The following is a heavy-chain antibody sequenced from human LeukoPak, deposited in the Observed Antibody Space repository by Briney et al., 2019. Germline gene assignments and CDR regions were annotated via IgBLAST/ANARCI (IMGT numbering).Heavy chain of an antibody. D-gene: IGHD3-9*01. CDR1: GGSISSSSYY. V-gene: IGHV4-39*07. Sequence: SETLSLTCTVSGGSISSSSYYWGWIRQPPGKGLEWIGSIYYSGSTYYNPSLKSRVTISVDTSKNQFSLKLSSVTALDTAVYYCVRTDDTSWAFDIWGQGTMVTVSS. CDR2: IYYSGST. CDR3: VRTDDTSWAFDI. J-gene: IGHJ3*02.